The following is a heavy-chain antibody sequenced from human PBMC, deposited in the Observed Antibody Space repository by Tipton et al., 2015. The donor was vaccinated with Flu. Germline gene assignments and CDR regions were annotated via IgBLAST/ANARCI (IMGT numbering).Heavy chain of an antibody. CDR2: IYHSGST. CDR1: GGSLNSGDYH. Sequence: TLSLTCSVSGGSLNSGDYHWSWIRQHPGKGLEWIGFIYHSGSTYYNPSRKSRVTISIDTSRNQFTLKLSYVTAADTAVYYCAREKDSRGSEYFQHWGQGTLVSVSS. V-gene: IGHV4-31*03. D-gene: IGHD6-19*01. J-gene: IGHJ1*01. CDR3: AREKDSRGSEYFQH.